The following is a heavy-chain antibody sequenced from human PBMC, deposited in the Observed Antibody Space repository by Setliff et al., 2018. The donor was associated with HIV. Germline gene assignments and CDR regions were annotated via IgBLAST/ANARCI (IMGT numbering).Heavy chain of an antibody. CDR3: ARDWLPRVLRY. J-gene: IGHJ4*02. Sequence: AASVKVSCKASGGTFSSYAISWVRQAPGQGLEWMGWINTHNGNTNYAQKLQGRVTMTTDTSTSTAYMELRSLRSDDTAVYYCARDWLPRVLRYWGQGTLVTVSS. D-gene: IGHD5-12*01. CDR2: INTHNGNT. V-gene: IGHV1-18*01. CDR1: GGTFSSYA.